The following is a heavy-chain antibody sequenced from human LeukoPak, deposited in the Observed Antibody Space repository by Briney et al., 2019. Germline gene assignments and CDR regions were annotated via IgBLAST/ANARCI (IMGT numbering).Heavy chain of an antibody. CDR2: INPSGGST. CDR3: ARGLLTYYDFWSGYLNDY. Sequence: ASVKVSCKASGYTFTSYYMHWVRQAPGQGLEWMGIINPSGGSTSYAQKFQGRVTMTRDMSTSTVYMELSSLRSEDTAVYYCARGLLTYYDFWSGYLNDYWGQGTLVTVSS. V-gene: IGHV1-46*01. J-gene: IGHJ4*02. CDR1: GYTFTSYY. D-gene: IGHD3-3*01.